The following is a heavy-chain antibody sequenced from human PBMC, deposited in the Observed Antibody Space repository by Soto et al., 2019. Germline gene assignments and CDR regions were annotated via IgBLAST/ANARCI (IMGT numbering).Heavy chain of an antibody. Sequence: QVQLVESGGAVVQPGRSLRLSCAASGFTFSSYAMYWVRQAPGKGLEWVAVISYDGNNKYYADSVKGRFTISRDNSKNTLYLQMNSLRAEDTAVYYCARAGCDGGSCYTLVGLRYGMDVWGHGTTVTVSS. D-gene: IGHD2-15*01. V-gene: IGHV3-30-3*01. CDR1: GFTFSSYA. J-gene: IGHJ6*02. CDR3: ARAGCDGGSCYTLVGLRYGMDV. CDR2: ISYDGNNK.